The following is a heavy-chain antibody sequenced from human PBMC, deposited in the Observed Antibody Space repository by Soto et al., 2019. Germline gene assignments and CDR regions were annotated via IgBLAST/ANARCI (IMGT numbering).Heavy chain of an antibody. D-gene: IGHD2-21*01. Sequence: QVQLVQSGAEVKKPGSSVKVSCKDSGGTFSTYSMFWVRQAPGQGLEWMGRIIPMLGVRNYAQRFQDRVTIIADKSTATVHMERSSLRSEDTALYSCTIGSWSGEVFDIWGQGTMVTVSS. J-gene: IGHJ3*02. CDR2: IIPMLGVR. V-gene: IGHV1-69*02. CDR1: GGTFSTYS. CDR3: TIGSWSGEVFDI.